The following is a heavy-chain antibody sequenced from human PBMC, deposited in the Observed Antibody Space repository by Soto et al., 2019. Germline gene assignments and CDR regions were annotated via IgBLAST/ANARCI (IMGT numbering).Heavy chain of an antibody. J-gene: IGHJ4*02. D-gene: IGHD3-10*01. CDR2: IKQDGSEK. V-gene: IGHV3-7*01. CDR3: AASDYYCSGSYDY. Sequence: GGSLRLSCAASGFTFSSYWMSWVRQAPGKGLEWVANIKQDGSEKYYVDSVKGRFTISRDNAKNSLYLQMNSLRAEDTAVYYCAASDYYCSGSYDYWGQGSLVTVSS. CDR1: GFTFSSYW.